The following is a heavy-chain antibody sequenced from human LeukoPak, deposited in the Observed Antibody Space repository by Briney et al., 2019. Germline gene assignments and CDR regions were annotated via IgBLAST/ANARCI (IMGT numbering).Heavy chain of an antibody. CDR2: INGDGSST. CDR3: ARDEYYYDSSGYSSYPTVYDAFDV. D-gene: IGHD3-22*01. J-gene: IGHJ3*01. CDR1: GFIFSQFW. Sequence: GGSLRLSCAGSGFIFSQFWMQWVRQVPGKGLVWVSRINGDGSSTNYADFVKGRFTISRDNAKDTLYLQMNSLRAEDTALYYCARDEYYYDSSGYSSYPTVYDAFDVWGQGTLVTVSS. V-gene: IGHV3-74*01.